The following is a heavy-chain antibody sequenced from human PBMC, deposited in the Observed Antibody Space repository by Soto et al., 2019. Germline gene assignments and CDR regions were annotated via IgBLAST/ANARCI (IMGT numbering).Heavy chain of an antibody. D-gene: IGHD6-13*01. Sequence: SETLSLTCTVSGGSIGTYYWSWIRQPPGKGLELIGYIDYSGTTNYSPSLKSRVTISIDTSKSQFFLKLKSVTAADTAVYYCARVRRSSSRPDAFDVWGQGTMVTDSS. CDR2: IDYSGTT. CDR3: ARVRRSSSRPDAFDV. J-gene: IGHJ3*01. CDR1: GGSIGTYY. V-gene: IGHV4-59*01.